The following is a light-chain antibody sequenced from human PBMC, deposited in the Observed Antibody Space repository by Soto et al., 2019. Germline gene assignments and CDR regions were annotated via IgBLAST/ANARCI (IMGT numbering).Light chain of an antibody. J-gene: IGKJ1*01. CDR1: QSINTW. V-gene: IGKV1-5*03. Sequence: DIQMTQSPSTLSASVGDRVTITCRASQSINTWLAWYQLKPGRAPKLLIYKASTLESGVSSRFSGSGSGTEFTLTISSLQSVDFTAYYSQQYQTYSRLGQ. CDR2: KAS. CDR3: QQYQTYSR.